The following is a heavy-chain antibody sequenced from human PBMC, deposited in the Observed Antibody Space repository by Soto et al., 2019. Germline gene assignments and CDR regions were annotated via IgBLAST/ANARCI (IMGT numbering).Heavy chain of an antibody. V-gene: IGHV1-2*04. D-gene: IGHD2-2*01. Sequence: ASVKVSCKASVYTFTSYGISWVRQAPGQGLEWMGWINPNSGGTNYAQKFQGWVTMTRDTSISTAYMELSRLRSDDTAVYYCARDPGYCSSTSCPGGAFDIWGQGTMVTVSS. J-gene: IGHJ3*02. CDR1: VYTFTSYG. CDR2: INPNSGGT. CDR3: ARDPGYCSSTSCPGGAFDI.